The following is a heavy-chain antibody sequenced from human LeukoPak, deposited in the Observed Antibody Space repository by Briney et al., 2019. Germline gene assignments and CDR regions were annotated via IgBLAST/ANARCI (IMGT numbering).Heavy chain of an antibody. J-gene: IGHJ3*02. D-gene: IGHD3-10*01. CDR3: ARVYGSSPHDAFDI. V-gene: IGHV3-30-3*01. CDR2: ISYDGSNK. CDR1: GFTFSSYA. Sequence: GGSLRLSCAASGFTFSSYAMPWVRQAPGKGLEWVAFISYDGSNKYYADSVKGRFTISRDNSKNTLYLQMNSLRAEDTAVYYCARVYGSSPHDAFDIWGQGTMVTVSS.